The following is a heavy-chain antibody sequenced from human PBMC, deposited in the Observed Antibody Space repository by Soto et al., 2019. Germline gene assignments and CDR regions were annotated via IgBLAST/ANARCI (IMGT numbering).Heavy chain of an antibody. CDR1: GGIISIVA. D-gene: IGHD6-13*01. Sequence: SLKVSCTASGGIISIVAISCVRPATGQGLEWMGGIIPIFGTANYAQKFQGRVTITADESTSTAYMELSSLRSEDTAVYYCARSRDGAAAAPQYFDYWGQGTLVNVSA. V-gene: IGHV1-69*13. CDR3: ARSRDGAAAAPQYFDY. J-gene: IGHJ4*02. CDR2: IIPIFGTA.